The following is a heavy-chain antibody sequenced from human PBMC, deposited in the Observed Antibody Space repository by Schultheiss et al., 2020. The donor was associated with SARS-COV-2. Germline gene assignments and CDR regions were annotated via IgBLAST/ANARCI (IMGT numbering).Heavy chain of an antibody. Sequence: SQTLSLTCTVSGGSVSSGSYYWSWIRQPPGKGLEWIGYIYYSGSTNYNPSLKSRVTILVDTSKNQFSLKLSSVTAADTAVYYCARVVVKRAFDIWGQGTMVTVSS. V-gene: IGHV4-61*01. D-gene: IGHD2-21*01. J-gene: IGHJ3*02. CDR1: GGSVSSGSYY. CDR2: IYYSGST. CDR3: ARVVVKRAFDI.